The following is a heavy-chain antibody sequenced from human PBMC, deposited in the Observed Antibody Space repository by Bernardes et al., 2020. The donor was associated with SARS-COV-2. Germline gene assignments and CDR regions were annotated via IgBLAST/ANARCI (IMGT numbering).Heavy chain of an antibody. Sequence: GGSLRLSCAASGFIFSRYGMHWVRQAPGKGLEWVAVISDDGSNTYYANSVKGRFTISRDNSKNTLYLQMNSLRAEDTAVYFCAKHESGGTILRGDPYYYYGMDVWGQGTTVTVSS. J-gene: IGHJ6*02. D-gene: IGHD3-10*01. CDR1: GFIFSRYG. V-gene: IGHV3-30*18. CDR2: ISDDGSNT. CDR3: AKHESGGTILRGDPYYYYGMDV.